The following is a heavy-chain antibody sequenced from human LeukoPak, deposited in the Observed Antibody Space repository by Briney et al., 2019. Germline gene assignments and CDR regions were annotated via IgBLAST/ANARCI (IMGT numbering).Heavy chain of an antibody. V-gene: IGHV1-18*01. D-gene: IGHD3-22*01. CDR1: GYTFTSYG. CDR3: ARTYYYDSSGYYFGY. Sequence: ASVKVSCKASGYTFTSYGISWVRQAPGQGLEWMGWISAYNGNTNYAQKLQGRVTMTTDTSTGTAYMELRSLRSDDTAVYYCARTYYYDSSGYYFGYWGQGTLVTVSS. CDR2: ISAYNGNT. J-gene: IGHJ4*02.